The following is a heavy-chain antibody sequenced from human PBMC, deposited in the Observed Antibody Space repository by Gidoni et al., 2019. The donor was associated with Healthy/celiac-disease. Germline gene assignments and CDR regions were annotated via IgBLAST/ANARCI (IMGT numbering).Heavy chain of an antibody. J-gene: IGHJ5*02. V-gene: IGHV1-8*01. CDR1: GYTFTSYD. CDR3: ARRYSGSYYNWFDP. Sequence: QVQLVRSGAEVKKPGASVKVSCKASGYTFTSYDINWVRQATGQGLEWMGWMNPNSGNTGYAQKFQGRVTMTRNTSISTAYMELSSLRSEDTAVYYCARRYSGSYYNWFDPWGQGTLVTVSS. D-gene: IGHD1-26*01. CDR2: MNPNSGNT.